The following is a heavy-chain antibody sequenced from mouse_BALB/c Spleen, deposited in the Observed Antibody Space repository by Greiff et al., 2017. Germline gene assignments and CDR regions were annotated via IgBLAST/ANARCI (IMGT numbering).Heavy chain of an antibody. J-gene: IGHJ2*01. CDR2: IYPGDGDT. Sequence: QVQLQQSGAELARPGASVKLSCKASGYTFTSYWMQWVKQRPGQGLEWIGAIYPGDGDTRYTQKFKGKATLTADKSSSTAYMQLSSLASEDSAVYYCAGGTTVGGDYWGQGTTLTVSS. CDR3: AGGTTVGGDY. CDR1: GYTFTSYW. D-gene: IGHD1-1*01. V-gene: IGHV1-87*01.